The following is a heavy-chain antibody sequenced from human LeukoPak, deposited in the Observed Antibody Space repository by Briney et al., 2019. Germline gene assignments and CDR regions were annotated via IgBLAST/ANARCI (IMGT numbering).Heavy chain of an antibody. D-gene: IGHD3-3*01. V-gene: IGHV1-8*03. CDR2: MNPNSGNT. Sequence: ASVKVSCKASGYTFTSYDINWVRQATGQRLEWMGWMNPNSGNTGYAQKFQGRVTITRNTSISTAYMELSSLRSEDTAVYYCARVPRDDFWSGYYDYYYYYYMDVWGKGTTVTVSS. CDR3: ARVPRDDFWSGYYDYYYYYYMDV. CDR1: GYTFTSYD. J-gene: IGHJ6*03.